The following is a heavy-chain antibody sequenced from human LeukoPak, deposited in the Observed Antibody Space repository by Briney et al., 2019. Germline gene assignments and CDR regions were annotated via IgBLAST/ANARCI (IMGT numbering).Heavy chain of an antibody. CDR2: IKSKTDGGTT. J-gene: IGHJ3*02. Sequence: KPGGSLRLSCAASGFTFSNAWMSWVRQAPGKGLEWVGRIKSKTDGGTTDYAAPVKGRFTISRNDSKNTLYLQMNSLKTEDTAVYYCTTGVNEYYGSGTYPPLDAFDIWGQGTMVTVSS. CDR3: TTGVNEYYGSGTYPPLDAFDI. CDR1: GFTFSNAW. D-gene: IGHD3-10*01. V-gene: IGHV3-15*01.